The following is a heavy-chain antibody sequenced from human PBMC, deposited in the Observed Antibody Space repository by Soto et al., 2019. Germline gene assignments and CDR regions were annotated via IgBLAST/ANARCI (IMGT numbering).Heavy chain of an antibody. CDR3: ARGDYDFWSGYYPKYNWFDP. J-gene: IGHJ5*02. Sequence: EASVKVSCKASGYTFTGYYMHWVRQAPGQGLEWMGWINPNSGGTNYAQKFQGRVTMTRDTSISTAYMELSRLRSDDTAVYYCARGDYDFWSGYYPKYNWFDPWGQGTLVTVSS. V-gene: IGHV1-2*02. CDR2: INPNSGGT. CDR1: GYTFTGYY. D-gene: IGHD3-3*01.